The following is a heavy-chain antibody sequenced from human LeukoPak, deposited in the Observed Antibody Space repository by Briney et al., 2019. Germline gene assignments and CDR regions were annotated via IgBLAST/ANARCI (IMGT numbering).Heavy chain of an antibody. D-gene: IGHD5-12*01. CDR2: ISGSGGST. J-gene: IGHJ4*02. CDR1: GFTFSSYA. Sequence: SLRLSCAASGFTFSSYAMSWVRQAPGKGLEWVSAISGSGGSTYYADSVKGRFTISRDNSRNTLYLQMNSLRAEDTAVYYCAKSSSYSGYKGDFDYWGQGTLVTVSS. V-gene: IGHV3-23*01. CDR3: AKSSSYSGYKGDFDY.